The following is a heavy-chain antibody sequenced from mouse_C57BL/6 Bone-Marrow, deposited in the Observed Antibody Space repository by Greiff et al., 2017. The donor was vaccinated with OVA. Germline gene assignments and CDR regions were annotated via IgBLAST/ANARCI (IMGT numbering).Heavy chain of an antibody. CDR3: ARPLWSMDY. D-gene: IGHD1-1*02. J-gene: IGHJ4*01. Sequence: DVHLVESGGGLVQPGGSLKLSCAASGFTFSDYYMYWVRQTPEKRLEWVAYISNGGGSTYYPDSVKGRFTISRDNAKNTLYLQMSRLKSEDTAMYYCARPLWSMDYWGQGTSVTVSS. CDR1: GFTFSDYY. V-gene: IGHV5-12*01. CDR2: ISNGGGST.